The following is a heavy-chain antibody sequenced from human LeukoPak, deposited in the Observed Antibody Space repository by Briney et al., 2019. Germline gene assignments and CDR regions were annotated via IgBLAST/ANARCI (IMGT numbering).Heavy chain of an antibody. CDR3: ARRGPEYSGSYLDYYYYMDV. J-gene: IGHJ6*03. CDR2: IIPIFGTA. Sequence: SVKVSCKASGGTFSSYAISWVRQAPGQGLEWMGGIIPIFGTANYAQKFQGRVTITTDESTSTAYMELSSLRSEDTAVYYCARRGPEYSGSYLDYYYYMDVWGKGTTVTVSS. V-gene: IGHV1-69*05. D-gene: IGHD1-26*01. CDR1: GGTFSSYA.